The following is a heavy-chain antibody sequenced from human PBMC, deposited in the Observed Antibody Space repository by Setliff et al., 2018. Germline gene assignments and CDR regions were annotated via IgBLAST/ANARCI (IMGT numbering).Heavy chain of an antibody. CDR1: GGSISSYC. CDR3: ARDRGGDWIYYFDY. J-gene: IGHJ4*02. Sequence: KTSETRSLTCTVSGGSISSYCWSWIRQPPGKGLEWIGYIYYSGSTNYNPSLKSRVTISVDTSKNQFSLKLSSVTAADTAVYYCARDRGGDWIYYFDYWGQGTLVTVSS. D-gene: IGHD2-21*02. CDR2: IYYSGST. V-gene: IGHV4-59*01.